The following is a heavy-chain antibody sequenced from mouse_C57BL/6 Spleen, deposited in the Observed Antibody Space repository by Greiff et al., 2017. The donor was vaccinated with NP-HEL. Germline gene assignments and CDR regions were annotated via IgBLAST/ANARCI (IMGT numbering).Heavy chain of an antibody. J-gene: IGHJ4*01. CDR2: IDPETGGT. CDR1: GYAFTDYE. V-gene: IGHV1-15*01. CDR3: TREAMDY. Sequence: QVQLQQSGAELVRPGASVTLSCKASGYAFTDYEMHWVKQTPVHGLEWIGAIDPETGGTAYNQKFKGKAILTADKSSSTAYMELRSLTSEDSAVYYCTREAMDYWGQGTSVTVSS.